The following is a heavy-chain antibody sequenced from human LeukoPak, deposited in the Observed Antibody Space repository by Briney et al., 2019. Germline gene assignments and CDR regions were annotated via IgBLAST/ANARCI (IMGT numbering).Heavy chain of an antibody. Sequence: PGGSLRLSCAASGFTFSSYGMHWVRQAPGKGLEWVAVMSYDGSNKYYADSVKGRFTISRDNSKNTLYLQMNSLRAEDTAVYYCAKEGYDSSGWTYYYYYYYMDVWGKGTTVTVSS. CDR3: AKEGYDSSGWTYYYYYYYMDV. CDR2: MSYDGSNK. D-gene: IGHD3-22*01. J-gene: IGHJ6*03. V-gene: IGHV3-30*18. CDR1: GFTFSSYG.